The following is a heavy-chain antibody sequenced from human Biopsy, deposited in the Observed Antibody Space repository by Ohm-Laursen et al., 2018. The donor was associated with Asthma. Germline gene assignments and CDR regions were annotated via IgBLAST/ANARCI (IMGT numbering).Heavy chain of an antibody. CDR2: IKHDGSEK. CDR1: GFTFGDYC. J-gene: IGHJ1*01. D-gene: IGHD3-3*01. Sequence: GSLRPSCSASGFTFGDYCMSWVRQVPGRGLEWVANIKHDGSEKNHVDSLKGRFTISRDNAKNLLFLQMNSLRAEDTAVYYCARTFHFWSPYHAEHYQLWGQGTLVTVSS. CDR3: ARTFHFWSPYHAEHYQL. V-gene: IGHV3-7*01.